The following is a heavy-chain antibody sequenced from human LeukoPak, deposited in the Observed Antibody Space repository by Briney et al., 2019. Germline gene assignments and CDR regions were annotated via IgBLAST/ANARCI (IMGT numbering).Heavy chain of an antibody. CDR1: GGSISSYY. Sequence: SETLSLTCTVSGGSISSYYWSWIRQPPGKGLEWIGYIYYSGSTNYNPSLQSRVTISVDTSKNHFSLKLNSVTAADTAVYYCARHTGGAPPYYYGMDVWGQGTTVTVSS. D-gene: IGHD7-27*01. CDR2: IYYSGST. CDR3: ARHTGGAPPYYYGMDV. V-gene: IGHV4-59*08. J-gene: IGHJ6*02.